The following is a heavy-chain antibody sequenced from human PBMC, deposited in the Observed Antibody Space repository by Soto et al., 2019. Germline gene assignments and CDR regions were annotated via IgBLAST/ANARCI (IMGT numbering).Heavy chain of an antibody. CDR3: ARGLNGYLHYFDY. J-gene: IGHJ4*02. D-gene: IGHD5-18*01. CDR2: INAGNGNT. V-gene: IGHV1-3*01. CDR1: GYTFTGHY. Sequence: ASVKVSCKASGYTFTGHYIHWVRQAPGQRLEWMGWINAGNGNTKYSQKFQGRVTITRDTSASTAYMELSSLRSEDTAVYYCARGLNGYLHYFDYWGQGTPVTVSS.